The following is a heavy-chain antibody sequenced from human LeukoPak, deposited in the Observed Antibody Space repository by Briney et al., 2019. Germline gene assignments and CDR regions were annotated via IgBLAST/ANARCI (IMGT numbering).Heavy chain of an antibody. CDR3: KSPGAASGDRNSYDL. CDR1: GFTFSAYS. J-gene: IGHJ2*01. V-gene: IGHV3-7*01. Sequence: GGSLRLSCAASGFTFSAYSMTWVRQAPGRGLEWVANIGQDGIETFYVDSVKGRFTISRDNAKNLVYLQMNSLRVEDTTVYYCKSPGAASGDRNSYDLWGRGTLVTISS. D-gene: IGHD6-13*01. CDR2: IGQDGIET.